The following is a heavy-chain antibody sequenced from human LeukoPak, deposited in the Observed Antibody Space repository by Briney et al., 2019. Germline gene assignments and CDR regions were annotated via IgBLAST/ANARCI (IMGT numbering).Heavy chain of an antibody. J-gene: IGHJ3*02. CDR3: AKEVVPAAMCAFDI. Sequence: GGSLRLSCAASGFTFSSYGMHWVRQAPGKGLEWVAVIWYDGSNKYYADSVKGRFTISRDNSKNTLYLQMNSLRAEDTAVYYCAKEVVPAAMCAFDIWGQGTMVTVSS. D-gene: IGHD2-2*01. V-gene: IGHV3-33*06. CDR1: GFTFSSYG. CDR2: IWYDGSNK.